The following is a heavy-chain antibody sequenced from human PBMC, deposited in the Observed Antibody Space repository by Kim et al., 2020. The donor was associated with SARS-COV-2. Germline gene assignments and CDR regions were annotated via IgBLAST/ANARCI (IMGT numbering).Heavy chain of an antibody. Sequence: GESLKISCKGSGYNFDTYWIAWVRQMPGKGLEWMGIIYSGYYPGGSNTRYSPSFQRQVTISADRAARTAYLQWSSLKPSDTGIYYCARPRYSSSWYGMDIWGQGTAVSVSS. CDR1: GYNFDTYW. J-gene: IGHJ6*02. V-gene: IGHV5-51*01. D-gene: IGHD6-13*01. CDR2: IYSGYYPGGSNT. CDR3: ARPRYSSSWYGMDI.